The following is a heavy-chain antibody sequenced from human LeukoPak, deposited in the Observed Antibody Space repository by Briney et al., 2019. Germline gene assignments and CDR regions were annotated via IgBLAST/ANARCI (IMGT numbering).Heavy chain of an antibody. CDR3: ARAMAAAGNGEYYFDY. CDR2: ISWNSGHI. J-gene: IGHJ4*02. CDR1: GLTFDDYV. Sequence: GGSLRLSCAASGLTFDDYVMYWVRQAPGKGLEWVSGISWNSGHIDYADSVKGRFTISRDNAKNSLYLQMNSLRAEDMGLYYCARAMAAAGNGEYYFDYWGQGTLVTVSS. D-gene: IGHD6-13*01. V-gene: IGHV3-9*03.